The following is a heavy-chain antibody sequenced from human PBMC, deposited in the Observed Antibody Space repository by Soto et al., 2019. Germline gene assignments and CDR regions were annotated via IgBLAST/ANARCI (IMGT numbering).Heavy chain of an antibody. D-gene: IGHD5-18*01. Sequence: ASVKVSCKASGYTFTSYAMHWVRQAPGQRPEWMGWINAGNGNTKYSQKFQGRVTITRDTSASTAYMELSSLRSEDTAVYYCARGYSYVAFDIWGQGTMVTVSS. CDR2: INAGNGNT. J-gene: IGHJ3*02. CDR3: ARGYSYVAFDI. CDR1: GYTFTSYA. V-gene: IGHV1-3*01.